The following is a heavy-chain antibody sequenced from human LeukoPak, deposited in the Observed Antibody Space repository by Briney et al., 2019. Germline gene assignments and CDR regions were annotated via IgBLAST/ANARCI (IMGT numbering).Heavy chain of an antibody. CDR2: MNPKTGNT. CDR3: VRIYYSNAFDI. V-gene: IGHV1-8*01. CDR1: GYTFTNFD. J-gene: IGHJ3*02. D-gene: IGHD4-11*01. Sequence: ASVKVSCKASGYTFTNFDINWVRQATGQGLEGMRWMNPKTGNTGSAQKFQGRVTITGNTSISTAYMELSSLRSEDTAVYYCVRIYYSNAFDIWGQGTMVTVSS.